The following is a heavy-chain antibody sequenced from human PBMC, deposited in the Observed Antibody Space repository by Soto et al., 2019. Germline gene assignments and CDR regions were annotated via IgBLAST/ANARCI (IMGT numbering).Heavy chain of an antibody. J-gene: IGHJ4*02. D-gene: IGHD6-19*01. CDR2: LSGSGGST. CDR1: GFTFSSYA. CDR3: AKEEALQWLVYFDY. V-gene: IGHV3-23*01. Sequence: EVQLLESGGGLGQPGGTLRLSGEASGFTFSSYAMTWVRQAPGKGLKWFSALSGSGGSTYYADSVKARFTISRDNSKHTLYLQMNSLRAEDTAVYYCAKEEALQWLVYFDYWGKGTLVTVSS.